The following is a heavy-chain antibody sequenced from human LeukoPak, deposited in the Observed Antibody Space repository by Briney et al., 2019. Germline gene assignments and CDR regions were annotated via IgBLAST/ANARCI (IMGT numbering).Heavy chain of an antibody. D-gene: IGHD3-3*01. J-gene: IGHJ3*02. CDR3: ARDFFYDFWSGYYSAFDI. CDR1: GGTFSNYA. Sequence: ASVKVSCKASGGTFSNYAISWVRQAPGQGLEWMGWISAYNGNTNYAQKLQGRVTMTTDTSTSTAYMELRSLRSDDTAVYYCARDFFYDFWSGYYSAFDIWGQGTMVTVSS. CDR2: ISAYNGNT. V-gene: IGHV1-18*01.